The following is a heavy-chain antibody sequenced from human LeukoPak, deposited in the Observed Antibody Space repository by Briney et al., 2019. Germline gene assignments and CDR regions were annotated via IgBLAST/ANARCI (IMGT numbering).Heavy chain of an antibody. CDR1: GGSFSGYY. CDR2: INHRGST. J-gene: IGHJ4*02. V-gene: IGHV4-34*01. CDR3: ARRAYSAAYWKHFDY. D-gene: IGHD1-1*01. Sequence: SETLSLTCAVYGGSFSGYYWSWIRQPPGKGLEWIGEINHRGSTNYNPSLRSRVTVSVDTSKNQFSLKLNSVTAADTAVYFCARRAYSAAYWKHFDYWGQGTLVTVSS.